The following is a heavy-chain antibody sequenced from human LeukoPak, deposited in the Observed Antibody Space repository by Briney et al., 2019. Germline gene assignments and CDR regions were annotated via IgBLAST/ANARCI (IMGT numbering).Heavy chain of an antibody. CDR3: ARSQQLPLISHAFDI. Sequence: GGSLRLSCAASGFTFSTYIMNWVRQTPGKGLEWVSSISRSSNYIYYADSVKGRFTISRDNAQNSLYLQMNSLRAEDTAVYYCARSQQLPLISHAFDIWGQGTLVTVSS. D-gene: IGHD5-18*01. V-gene: IGHV3-21*01. J-gene: IGHJ3*02. CDR2: ISRSSNYI. CDR1: GFTFSTYI.